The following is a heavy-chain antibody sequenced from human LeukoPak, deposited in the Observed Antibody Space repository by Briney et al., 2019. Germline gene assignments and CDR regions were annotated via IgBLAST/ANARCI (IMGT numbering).Heavy chain of an antibody. CDR1: GGSISSSTYY. J-gene: IGHJ4*02. D-gene: IGHD3-22*01. Sequence: NSSETLSLTCTVSGGSISSSTYYWGWIRQPPGEGLEWIGNIYYSGSTYYNPSLKSRLTISVDTPKNQFSLKLSSVTAADTAVYYCARSGYDSSGYYLDYWGQGTLVTVSS. CDR2: IYYSGST. V-gene: IGHV4-39*01. CDR3: ARSGYDSSGYYLDY.